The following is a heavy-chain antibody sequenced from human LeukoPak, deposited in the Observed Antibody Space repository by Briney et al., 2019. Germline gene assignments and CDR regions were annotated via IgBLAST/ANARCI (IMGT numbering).Heavy chain of an antibody. Sequence: ASVKVSCKASGYTFTGYYMHWVRQAPGQGLEWMGWINSNGGGTNYAQKFQGRVTMTRDTSTSTAYMELSRLRSDDTAVYYCARGPLAAAGYYYYYYYMDVWGKGTTVTVSS. CDR1: GYTFTGYY. J-gene: IGHJ6*03. D-gene: IGHD6-13*01. V-gene: IGHV1-2*02. CDR3: ARGPLAAAGYYYYYYYMDV. CDR2: INSNGGGT.